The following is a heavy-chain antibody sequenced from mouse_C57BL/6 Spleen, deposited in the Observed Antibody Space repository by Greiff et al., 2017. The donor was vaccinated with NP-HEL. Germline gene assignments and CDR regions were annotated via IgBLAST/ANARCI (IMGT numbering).Heavy chain of an antibody. J-gene: IGHJ4*01. D-gene: IGHD4-1*01. Sequence: EVMLVESGGGLVKPGGSLKLSCAASGFTFSSYTMSWVRQTPEKRLAWVATISGGGGNTYYPDSVKGRFTISRDNAKNTLYLQMSSLRSEDTALYYCARRGTGTDAMDYWGQGTSVTVSS. CDR2: ISGGGGNT. V-gene: IGHV5-9*01. CDR1: GFTFSSYT. CDR3: ARRGTGTDAMDY.